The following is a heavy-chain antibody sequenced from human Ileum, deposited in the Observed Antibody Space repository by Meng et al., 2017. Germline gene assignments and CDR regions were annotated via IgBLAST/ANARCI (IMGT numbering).Heavy chain of an antibody. V-gene: IGHV3-48*03. D-gene: IGHD4-23*01. J-gene: IGHJ4*02. CDR3: ARDNGPDYGGDGFDY. CDR1: GFTFSSYE. CDR2: ISSSGSTI. Sequence: GESLKISCAASGFTFSSYEMNWVRQAPGKGLEWVSYISSSGSTIYYADSVKGRFTISRDNAKNSLYLQINSLRAEDTAVYYCARDNGPDYGGDGFDYWGQGTLVTVSS.